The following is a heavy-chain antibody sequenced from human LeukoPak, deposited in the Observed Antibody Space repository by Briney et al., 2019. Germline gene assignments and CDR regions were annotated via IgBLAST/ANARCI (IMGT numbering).Heavy chain of an antibody. CDR1: EFTFSSYS. J-gene: IGHJ4*02. CDR2: ITNSGNSK. V-gene: IGHV3-48*01. CDR3: AKMERQQLVRALVDY. D-gene: IGHD6-13*01. Sequence: GGSLRLSCAASEFTFSSYSINWVRQAPGKGLEWVSYITNSGNSKSYADSVKGRFTISRDNTKNSLYLQMNGLRAEDTAVYYCAKMERQQLVRALVDYWGQGTLVTVSS.